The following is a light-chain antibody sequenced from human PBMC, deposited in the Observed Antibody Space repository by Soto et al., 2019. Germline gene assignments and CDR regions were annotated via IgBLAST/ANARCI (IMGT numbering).Light chain of an antibody. CDR1: QSVSSN. CDR3: QQYNNWPRGT. J-gene: IGKJ1*01. CDR2: GAS. V-gene: IGKV3-15*01. Sequence: EIVLTQSPGPQSLSPGERATLSCRASQSVSSNLAWYQQKPGQAPRLLIYGASTRATGIPARFSGSGSGTEFTLTISSLQSEDFAVYYCQQYNNWPRGTFGQGTKVDIK.